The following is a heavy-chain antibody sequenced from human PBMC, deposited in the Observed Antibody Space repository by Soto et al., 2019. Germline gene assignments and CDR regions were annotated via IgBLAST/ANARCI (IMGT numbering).Heavy chain of an antibody. J-gene: IGHJ3*01. D-gene: IGHD3-16*01. CDR1: GFTFNRNA. CDR2: ITGNSAFT. CDR3: AKNRDYDYDAFDV. Sequence: GGALRLSCAGPGFTFNRNAMSWVRQAPGKGLEWVSGITGNSAFTYYADSVKGRFTISRDNSKNTLYLQMNTLRVEDTAVYYCAKNRDYDYDAFDVWGQGTVVTVSS. V-gene: IGHV3-23*01.